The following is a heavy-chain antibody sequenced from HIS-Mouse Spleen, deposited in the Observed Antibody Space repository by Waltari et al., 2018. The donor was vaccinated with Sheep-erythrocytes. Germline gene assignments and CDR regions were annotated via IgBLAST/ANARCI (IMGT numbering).Heavy chain of an antibody. CDR2: ISYDGSNK. V-gene: IGHV3-30*18. D-gene: IGHD1-26*01. Sequence: AVISYDGSNKYYADSVKGRFTISRDNSKNTLYLQMNSLRAEDTAVYYCAKVGATGWFDPWGQGTLVTVSS. J-gene: IGHJ5*02. CDR3: AKVGATGWFDP.